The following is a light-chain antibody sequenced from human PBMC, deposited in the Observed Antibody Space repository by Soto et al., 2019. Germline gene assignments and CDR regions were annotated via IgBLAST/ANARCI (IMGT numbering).Light chain of an antibody. CDR2: GVN. CDR3: SSYTTGSTLPWV. J-gene: IGLJ1*01. Sequence: QSALTQPASVPGSPGQSITISCPGSINDIGTYEYVSWHQHHPGRAPKLIIFGVNDRPSGISDRFSGSKSGNTASLTIFGLQLEDEAVYYCSSYTTGSTLPWVFGTGTKVTVL. V-gene: IGLV2-14*01. CDR1: INDIGTYEY.